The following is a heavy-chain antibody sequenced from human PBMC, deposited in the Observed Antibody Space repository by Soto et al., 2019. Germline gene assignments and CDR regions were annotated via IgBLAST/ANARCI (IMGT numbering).Heavy chain of an antibody. D-gene: IGHD3-16*01. CDR1: GVSISSGNW. V-gene: IGHV4-4*02. CDR3: ARLVYDTRLDYLYFDF. J-gene: IGHJ4*02. CDR2: IFHDGTA. Sequence: SETLSLTCTVSGVSISSGNWWTWVRQSPRKGLEYIGEIFHDGTANYFPSFERRVAMSVDKSKNQFSLKLTSVTAADAAIYYCARLVYDTRLDYLYFDFWGQGAQVTVS.